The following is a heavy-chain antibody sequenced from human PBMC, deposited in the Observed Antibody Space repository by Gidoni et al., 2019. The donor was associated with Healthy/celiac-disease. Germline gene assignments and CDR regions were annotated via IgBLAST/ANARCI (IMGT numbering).Heavy chain of an antibody. Sequence: EVQLLESGGGLVQPGGAVRLPCEDSGWSFSSYVMSWVRQAPGKGLEWVSAICCSGGSTYYAYSVKGLFTISRDTSKHTLYLQMNSLRAENTAVYYCARGRYDSLPGYYGYFDYWGQGTLVTVSS. CDR3: ARGRYDSLPGYYGYFDY. CDR2: ICCSGGST. CDR1: GWSFSSYV. J-gene: IGHJ4*02. V-gene: IGHV3-23*01. D-gene: IGHD3-9*01.